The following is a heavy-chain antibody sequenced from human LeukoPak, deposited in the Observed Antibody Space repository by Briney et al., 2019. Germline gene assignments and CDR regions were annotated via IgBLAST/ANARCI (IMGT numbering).Heavy chain of an antibody. CDR2: IRYDGSKK. Sequence: GGSLRLSCVASGFTFISYGMHWVRQAPGKGLEWVAFIRYDGSKKYYGDSVKGRFTISRDNAKNSLYLQLNSLRAEDTAVYYCARSRFYFDYWGQGTLVTVSS. J-gene: IGHJ4*02. CDR3: ARSRFYFDY. CDR1: GFTFISYG. V-gene: IGHV3-30*02.